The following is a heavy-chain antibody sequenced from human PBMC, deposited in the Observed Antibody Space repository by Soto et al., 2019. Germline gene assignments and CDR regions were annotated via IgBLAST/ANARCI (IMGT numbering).Heavy chain of an antibody. D-gene: IGHD3-10*01. J-gene: IGHJ6*02. CDR2: IFYSGST. Sequence: SETLSLTCTVSGGSISSYYWSWIRQPPGKGLEWIGYIFYSGSTNYNPSLKSRVTISVDTSKNQFSLKLSSVTAADTAVYYCARHSPPFFYGSGPWDVWGQGTTVTVS. CDR3: ARHSPPFFYGSGPWDV. CDR1: GGSISSYY. V-gene: IGHV4-59*08.